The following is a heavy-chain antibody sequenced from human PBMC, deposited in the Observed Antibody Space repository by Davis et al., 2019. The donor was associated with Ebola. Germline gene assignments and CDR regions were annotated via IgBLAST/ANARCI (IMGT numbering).Heavy chain of an antibody. CDR2: IIPIFGTA. D-gene: IGHD2-2*02. CDR3: ARDSYCSSTSCYTGTYYYYGMDV. CDR1: GGTFSSYA. J-gene: IGHJ6*02. V-gene: IGHV1-69*13. Sequence: AASVKVSCKASGGTFSSYAISWVRQAPGQGLEWMGGIIPIFGTANYAQKFQGRVTITADESTSTAYMELSSLRSEDTAVYYCARDSYCSSTSCYTGTYYYYGMDVWGQGTTVTVSS.